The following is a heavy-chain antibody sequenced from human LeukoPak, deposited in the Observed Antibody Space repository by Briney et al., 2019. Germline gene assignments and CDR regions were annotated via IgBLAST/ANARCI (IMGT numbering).Heavy chain of an antibody. J-gene: IGHJ4*02. Sequence: PGGSLRLSCAASGFTFSSYSMNWVRQAPGKGLEWVSSISGSSGCIYYSDSAKGRFTISRDNAKSSVYLQMNSLRAEDTAVYYCAKRGYYDSSGSEDWGQGTLVTVSS. V-gene: IGHV3-21*04. CDR2: ISGSSGCI. CDR3: AKRGYYDSSGSED. D-gene: IGHD3-22*01. CDR1: GFTFSSYS.